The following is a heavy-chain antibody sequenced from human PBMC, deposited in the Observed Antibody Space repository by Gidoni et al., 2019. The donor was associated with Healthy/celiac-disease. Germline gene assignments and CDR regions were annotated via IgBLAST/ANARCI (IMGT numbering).Heavy chain of an antibody. CDR2: IYSGGST. V-gene: IGHV3-53*01. Sequence: EVQLVESGGGLIQPGGSLRLSCAASGFTVSSNYMSWVRQAPGKGLEWVSVIYSGGSTYSADSVKGRFTISRDNSKNTLYLQMNSLRAEDTAVYYCARDRILDRSRVEDYWGQGTLVTVSS. D-gene: IGHD3-3*01. CDR3: ARDRILDRSRVEDY. J-gene: IGHJ4*02. CDR1: GFTVSSNY.